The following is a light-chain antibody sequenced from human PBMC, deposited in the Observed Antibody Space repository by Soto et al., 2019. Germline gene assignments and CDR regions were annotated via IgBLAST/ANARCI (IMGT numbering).Light chain of an antibody. Sequence: DIQMTQSPSSLSASVGDRVTITCRASQSISKYLRWFQQKPAKAPKLLIYATSSLQSGVPSRFSGSGSGTDFTLTISSLQPEDFATYYCQQSDSTPPWTFGQGTKVEIK. V-gene: IGKV1-39*01. CDR1: QSISKY. J-gene: IGKJ1*01. CDR3: QQSDSTPPWT. CDR2: ATS.